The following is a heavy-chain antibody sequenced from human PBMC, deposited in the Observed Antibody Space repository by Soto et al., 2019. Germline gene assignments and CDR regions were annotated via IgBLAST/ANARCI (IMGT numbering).Heavy chain of an antibody. V-gene: IGHV1-18*01. J-gene: IGHJ6*02. CDR1: GYTFTSYG. D-gene: IGHD1-26*01. CDR3: ARDLGSRIVGATPLTYYYYGMDV. Sequence: ASVKVSCKASGYTFTSYGISWVRQAPGQGLEWMGWISAYNGNTNYAQKLQGRATMTTDTSTSTAYMELRSLRSDDTAVYYCARDLGSRIVGATPLTYYYYGMDVWGQGTTVNVSS. CDR2: ISAYNGNT.